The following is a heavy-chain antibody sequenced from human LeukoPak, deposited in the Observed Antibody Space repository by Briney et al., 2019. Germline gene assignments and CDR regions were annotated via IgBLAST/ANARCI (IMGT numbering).Heavy chain of an antibody. D-gene: IGHD6-19*01. V-gene: IGHV4-34*08. CDR1: GFTFSDYY. J-gene: IGHJ4*02. CDR3: ASAVAGLDDY. CDR2: IYHSGTT. Sequence: LRLSCAASGFTFSDYYMSWIRQPPGKGLEWIGEIYHSGTTNYNPSLKSRVTISVDKSKNQFSLKLSSVTAADTAVYYCASAVAGLDDYWGQGTLVTVSS.